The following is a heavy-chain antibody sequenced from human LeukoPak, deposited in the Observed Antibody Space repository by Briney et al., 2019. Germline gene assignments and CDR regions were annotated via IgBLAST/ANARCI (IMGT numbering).Heavy chain of an antibody. CDR1: GGSISSYY. CDR2: IYYSGST. V-gene: IGHV4-59*01. Sequence: SETLSLTCTVSGGSISSYYWSWIRQPPGKGLEWIGYIYYSGSTNYNPSLKSRVTISVDTSKNQFSLKLSSVTAADTAVYCCARDLTTTSSTNYWGQGTLVTVSS. CDR3: ARDLTTTSSTNY. J-gene: IGHJ4*02. D-gene: IGHD4-11*01.